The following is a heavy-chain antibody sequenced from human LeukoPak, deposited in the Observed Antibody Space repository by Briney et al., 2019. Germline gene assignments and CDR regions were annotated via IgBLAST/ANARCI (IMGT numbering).Heavy chain of an antibody. CDR2: ISGSGGST. V-gene: IGHV3-23*01. CDR3: ARDPAGDDTFDI. Sequence: PGGSLRLSCAASGFTFSSYAMSWVRQAPGKGLEWVSAISGSGGSTYYADSVKGRFTISRDNLQMNSLRAEDTAAYYCARDPAGDDTFDIWGQGTMVTVSS. D-gene: IGHD2-2*01. J-gene: IGHJ3*02. CDR1: GFTFSSYA.